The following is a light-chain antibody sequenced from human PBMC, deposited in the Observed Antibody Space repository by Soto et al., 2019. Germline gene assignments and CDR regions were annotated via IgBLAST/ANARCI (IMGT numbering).Light chain of an antibody. CDR2: DVS. CDR1: SSDVGGYNY. Sequence: QSALTQPRSVSGSPGQSVTISCTGTSSDVGGYNYVSWYQQHPGKAPKAMIYDVSERPSGVPDRVSGSKSGNTASLTISGLQAEDEADYYCCSYAGSPRYVLGTGTKLTVL. CDR3: CSYAGSPRYV. J-gene: IGLJ1*01. V-gene: IGLV2-11*01.